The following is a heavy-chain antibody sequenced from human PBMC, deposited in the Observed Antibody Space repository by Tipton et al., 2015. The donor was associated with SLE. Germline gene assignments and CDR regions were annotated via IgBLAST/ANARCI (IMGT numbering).Heavy chain of an antibody. CDR3: ARAAGGYSYGFTDY. D-gene: IGHD5-18*01. Sequence: SLRLSCAASGFTFSTSWMHWVRQAPGKGLVWVSRSNSDGTNTAYADSVEGRFTISRDNAKNTLYLQMNSLRAEDTAVYYCARAAGGYSYGFTDYWGQGTLVTVSS. CDR1: GFTFSTSW. CDR2: SNSDGTNT. V-gene: IGHV3-74*01. J-gene: IGHJ4*02.